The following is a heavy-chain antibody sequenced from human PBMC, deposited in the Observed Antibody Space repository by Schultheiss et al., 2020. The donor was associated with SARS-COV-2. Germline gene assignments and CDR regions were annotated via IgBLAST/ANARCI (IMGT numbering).Heavy chain of an antibody. CDR3: ARAGASGLDY. CDR2: INPNSGGT. Sequence: ASVKVSCKASGYTFTGYDMHWVRQAPGQGLEWMGWINPNSGGTNYAQKFQGRVSLTTDTSTNTAYMELRSLRSDDTAVYYCARAGASGLDYWGQGTLVTVSS. V-gene: IGHV1-2*02. CDR1: GYTFTGYD. D-gene: IGHD7-27*01. J-gene: IGHJ4*02.